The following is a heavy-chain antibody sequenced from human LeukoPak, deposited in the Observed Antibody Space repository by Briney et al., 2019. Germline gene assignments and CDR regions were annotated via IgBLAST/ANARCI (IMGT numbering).Heavy chain of an antibody. J-gene: IGHJ4*02. Sequence: SQTLSLTCTVSGCSISSGGYYWSWIRQHPGKGLEWIGYIYYSGSTYYNPSLKSRVTISVDTSKNQFSLKLSSVTAADTAVYYCARGRYKMVYAIWEYYFDYWGQGTLVTVSS. CDR3: ARGRYKMVYAIWEYYFDY. V-gene: IGHV4-31*03. D-gene: IGHD2-8*01. CDR2: IYYSGST. CDR1: GCSISSGGYY.